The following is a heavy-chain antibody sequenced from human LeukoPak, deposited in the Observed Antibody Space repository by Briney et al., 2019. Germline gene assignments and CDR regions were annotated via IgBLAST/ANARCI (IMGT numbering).Heavy chain of an antibody. J-gene: IGHJ3*02. CDR1: GFTFDDYA. Sequence: PGRSLRLSCAASGFTFDDYAMHWVRQAPGKGLEWVSGISWNSGSIGYADSVKGRFTISRDNAKNSLYLQMNSLRAEDTALYYCAESSGRDILTGYNAFDIWGQGTMVTVSS. D-gene: IGHD3-9*01. CDR3: AESSGRDILTGYNAFDI. CDR2: ISWNSGSI. V-gene: IGHV3-9*01.